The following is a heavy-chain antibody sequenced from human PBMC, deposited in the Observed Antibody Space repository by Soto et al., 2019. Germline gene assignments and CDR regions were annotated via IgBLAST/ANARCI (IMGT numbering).Heavy chain of an antibody. D-gene: IGHD1-7*01. CDR1: GFTFSSCA. J-gene: IGHJ6*02. Sequence: GGSLRLSCSASGFTFSSCAMHWVRQAAGKGPEYVSGISSNGGSTYYADSVKDRFIISRDNSKNTLFLQVNSLTAEDTAVYYCVKDRRTTRRAMDVWGQGTTVTVSS. V-gene: IGHV3-64D*06. CDR2: ISSNGGST. CDR3: VKDRRTTRRAMDV.